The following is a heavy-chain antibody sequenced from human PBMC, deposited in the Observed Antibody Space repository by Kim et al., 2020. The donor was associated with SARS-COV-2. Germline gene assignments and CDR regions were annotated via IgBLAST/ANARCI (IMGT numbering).Heavy chain of an antibody. J-gene: IGHJ4*02. CDR2: ISAGGDRT. CDR1: GFTFSSYA. D-gene: IGHD6-13*01. CDR3: AKAGQRLVWGYFDY. V-gene: IGHV3-23*01. Sequence: GGSLRLSCTVSGFTFSSYAMTWVRQAQGKGLEWVSGISAGGDRTYYADSVKGRFTISRDNSKNTLYLQITTLSAEDTALYYCAKAGQRLVWGYFDYWGQGTLVTVSS.